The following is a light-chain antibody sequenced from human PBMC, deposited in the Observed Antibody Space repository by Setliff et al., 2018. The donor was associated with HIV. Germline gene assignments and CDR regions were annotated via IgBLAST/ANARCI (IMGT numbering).Light chain of an antibody. CDR1: SSDVGSYNL. V-gene: IGLV2-23*02. Sequence: QSALTQPPSASGSPGQSVTISCTGTSSDVGSYNLVSWYQQHPGKAPKLMIYEVSKWPSGVSNRFSGSKSGNTATLTISGLQAEDEAHYYCCSYAGSSTLVFGGGTKVTVL. CDR2: EVS. CDR3: CSYAGSSTLV. J-gene: IGLJ3*02.